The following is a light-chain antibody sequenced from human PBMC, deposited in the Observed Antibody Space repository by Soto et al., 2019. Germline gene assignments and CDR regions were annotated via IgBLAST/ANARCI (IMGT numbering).Light chain of an antibody. CDR2: GAS. CDR1: QSVATS. V-gene: IGKV3-15*01. Sequence: EIVMTQSPATLSVSPGEVATLSCWASQSVATSLAWYQQKPGQAPRLLMYGASARAAAIPARFSASGSGTDFTLTISSLQSEDFAGYYCQQYYNWPLTFGGGTKVEIK. CDR3: QQYYNWPLT. J-gene: IGKJ4*01.